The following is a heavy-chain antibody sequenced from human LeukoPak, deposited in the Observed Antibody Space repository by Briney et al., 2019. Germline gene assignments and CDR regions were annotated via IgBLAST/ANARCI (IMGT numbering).Heavy chain of an antibody. CDR3: ATWIVDGSLFDF. CDR1: GFTFSSYS. J-gene: IGHJ4*02. V-gene: IGHV3-21*01. Sequence: PGGSLRLSCAASGFTFSSYSMNWVRQAPGKGLEWVSSISSSSSYIYYADSVKGRFTISRDNAKNSLSLQMNSLRDEDTAVYYCATWIVDGSLFDFWGQGTLVTVSS. D-gene: IGHD6-19*01. CDR2: ISSSSSYI.